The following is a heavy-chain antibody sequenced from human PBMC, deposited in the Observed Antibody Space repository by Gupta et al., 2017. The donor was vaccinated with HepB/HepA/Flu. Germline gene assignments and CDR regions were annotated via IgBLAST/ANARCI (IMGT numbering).Heavy chain of an antibody. Sequence: QVTLKESGPVLVKPTETLTLTCTVSGFSPSNARMGVSWIRQPPGKALEWLAHIFSNDEKSYSTSLKSRLTISKDTSKSQVVLTMTNMDPVDTATYYCARILGAGDSSSWYSYYYYYMDVWGKGTTVTVSS. CDR2: IFSNDEK. CDR3: ARILGAGDSSSWYSYYYYYMDV. D-gene: IGHD6-13*01. CDR1: GFSPSNARMG. V-gene: IGHV2-26*01. J-gene: IGHJ6*03.